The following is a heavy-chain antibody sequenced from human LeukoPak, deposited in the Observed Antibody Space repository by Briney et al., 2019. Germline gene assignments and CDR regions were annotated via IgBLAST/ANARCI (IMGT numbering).Heavy chain of an antibody. CDR2: VYYSGST. D-gene: IGHD4/OR15-4a*01. Sequence: SETLPLTCTVSGGSLSGYYWSWIRQPPGKGLEWIGYVYYSGSTTYNPSLKSRVTISVDTSKNQFSLRLGSVTAADTAAYYCARFGAWSPPPVWGQGTTVTVSS. CDR1: GGSLSGYY. J-gene: IGHJ6*02. V-gene: IGHV4-59*01. CDR3: ARFGAWSPPPV.